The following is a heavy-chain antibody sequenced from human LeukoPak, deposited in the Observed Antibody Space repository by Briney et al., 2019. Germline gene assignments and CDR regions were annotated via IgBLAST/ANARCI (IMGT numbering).Heavy chain of an antibody. D-gene: IGHD5-24*01. J-gene: IGHJ3*02. V-gene: IGHV3-48*03. CDR3: ARITQLLYDAFDI. Sequence: GGSLRLSCAASGFTFSSYEMNWVRQAPGKGLGWVSYISSSGSTIYCADSVKGRFTISRDNAKNSLYLQMNSLRAEDTAVYYCARITQLLYDAFDIWGQGTMVTVSS. CDR1: GFTFSSYE. CDR2: ISSSGSTI.